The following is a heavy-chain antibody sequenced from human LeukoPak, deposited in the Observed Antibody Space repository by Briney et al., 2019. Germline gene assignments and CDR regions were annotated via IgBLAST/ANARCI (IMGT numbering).Heavy chain of an antibody. Sequence: SETLSLTCTVSGGSISSYYWSWIRQPPGKGLEWIGYIYYSGSTNYNPSLKSRVTISVDTSKNQFSLKLSSVTAADTAVYYCARGAVWNDGLGADYWGQGTLVTVSS. CDR3: ARGAVWNDGLGADY. D-gene: IGHD1-1*01. J-gene: IGHJ4*02. CDR1: GGSISSYY. V-gene: IGHV4-59*01. CDR2: IYYSGST.